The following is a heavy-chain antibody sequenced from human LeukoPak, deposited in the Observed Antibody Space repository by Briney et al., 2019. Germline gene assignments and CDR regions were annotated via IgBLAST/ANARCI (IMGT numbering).Heavy chain of an antibody. D-gene: IGHD1-26*01. CDR1: GFTFSSYE. CDR2: ISTSSATI. Sequence: PGGSLRLSCAASGFTFSSYEMNWFRQAPGKGLEWLSYISTSSATIKYADSVKGRFTISRDNAKNSLYLQMNNLRAEDSAVYYCVRKTVGAKNWFGPWGQGTLVSVSS. CDR3: VRKTVGAKNWFGP. J-gene: IGHJ5*02. V-gene: IGHV3-48*03.